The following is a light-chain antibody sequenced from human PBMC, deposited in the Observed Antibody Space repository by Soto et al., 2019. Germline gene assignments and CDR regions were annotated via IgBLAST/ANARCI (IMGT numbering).Light chain of an antibody. CDR1: SSNIGSNT. J-gene: IGLJ1*01. CDR2: NNN. CDR3: AAWDDSLNGLV. Sequence: QSVLTQPPSASGTPVQRVTISCSGSSSNIGSNTVNWYQQLPGTAPKLLIYNNNQRPSGVPDRFSGSKSGNSASLAISGLQSEDEADYYCAAWDDSLNGLVFGTGTKVTVL. V-gene: IGLV1-44*01.